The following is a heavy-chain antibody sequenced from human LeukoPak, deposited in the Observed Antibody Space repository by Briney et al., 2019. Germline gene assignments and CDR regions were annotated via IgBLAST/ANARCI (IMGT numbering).Heavy chain of an antibody. CDR3: ARGSRSSIDY. CDR1: GGTSSSYT. D-gene: IGHD6-6*01. CDR2: IIPILGIA. J-gene: IGHJ4*02. Sequence: SVKVSCKASGGTSSSYTISWVRQAPGQGLEWMGRIIPILGIANYAQKFQGRVMITADKSTSTAYMELSSLRSEDTAVYYCARGSRSSIDYWGQGTLVTVSS. V-gene: IGHV1-69*02.